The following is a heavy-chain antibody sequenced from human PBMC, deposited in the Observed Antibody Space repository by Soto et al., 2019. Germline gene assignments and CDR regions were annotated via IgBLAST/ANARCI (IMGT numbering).Heavy chain of an antibody. CDR1: GFTFSTYA. CDR3: ARDSPIEEY. V-gene: IGHV3-30-3*01. D-gene: IGHD3-22*01. CDR2: ISYDGGNK. Sequence: QTGGSLRPSCAASGFTFSTYAMHWVRQAPGKGLEWVAFISYDGGNKYYADSVKGRFTISRDNSKNTLYLQMNSLRTEDTAVYYCARDSPIEEYWGQGTLVTVS. J-gene: IGHJ4*02.